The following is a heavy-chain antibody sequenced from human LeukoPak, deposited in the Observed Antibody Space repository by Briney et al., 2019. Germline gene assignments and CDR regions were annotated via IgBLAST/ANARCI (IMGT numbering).Heavy chain of an antibody. CDR1: GGTFSSYA. V-gene: IGHV1-69*13. Sequence: SVKVSCKASGGTFSSYAISWVRQAPGQGLEWMGGIIPIFGTANYAQKFQGRVTITADESTSTAYMELSSLRSEDTAVYYCARAWRIAARLYYYGMDVWGQGTAVTVSS. CDR2: IIPIFGTA. J-gene: IGHJ6*02. CDR3: ARAWRIAARLYYYGMDV. D-gene: IGHD6-6*01.